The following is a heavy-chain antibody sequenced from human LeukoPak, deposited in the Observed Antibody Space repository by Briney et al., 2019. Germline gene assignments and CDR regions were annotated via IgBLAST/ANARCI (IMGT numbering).Heavy chain of an antibody. CDR1: GYTFTSYG. CDR3: ARGVYYDYIWGSSGYYYYMDV. V-gene: IGHV1-18*01. Sequence: ASVKVSCKASGYTFTSYGISWVRQAPGQGLEWMGCISAYNGNTNYAQKLQGRATMTTDTSTSTAYMELRSLRSDDTAVYYCARGVYYDYIWGSSGYYYYMDVWGKGTTVTVSS. J-gene: IGHJ6*03. D-gene: IGHD3-16*01. CDR2: ISAYNGNT.